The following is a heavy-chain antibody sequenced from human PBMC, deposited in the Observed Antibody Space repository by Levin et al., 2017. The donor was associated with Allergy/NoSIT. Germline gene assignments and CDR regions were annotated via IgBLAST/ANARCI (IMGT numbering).Heavy chain of an antibody. CDR3: ARAPSSLLLDY. CDR2: IYHSGST. V-gene: IGHV4-30-2*01. Sequence: MSSETLSLTCAVSGGSISSGGYSWSWIRQPPGKGLEWIGYIYHSGSTYYNPSLKSRVTISVDRSKNQFSLKLSSVTAADTAVYYCARAPSSLLLDYWGQGTLVTVSS. J-gene: IGHJ4*02. CDR1: GGSISSGGYS.